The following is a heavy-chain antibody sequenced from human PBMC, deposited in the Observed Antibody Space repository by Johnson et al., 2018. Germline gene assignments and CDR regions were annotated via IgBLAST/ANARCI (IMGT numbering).Heavy chain of an antibody. Sequence: QVQLQESGPGLVKPSQTLSLICSVSGNSISSGSHYWSWIRQPAGKGLEWIGRIYSSGSTNYNPSLKSRVPIYVDTSKNQFPLRLSAVTAADTAVYYCARDMSSYDSRGTWTVSVSFDMWGQGTMVTVSS. CDR1: GNSISSGSHY. J-gene: IGHJ3*02. V-gene: IGHV4-61*02. D-gene: IGHD3-22*01. CDR3: ARDMSSYDSRGTWTVSVSFDM. CDR2: IYSSGST.